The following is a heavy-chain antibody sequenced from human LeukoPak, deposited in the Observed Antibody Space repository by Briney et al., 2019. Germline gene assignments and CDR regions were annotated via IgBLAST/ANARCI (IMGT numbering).Heavy chain of an antibody. D-gene: IGHD3-10*01. Sequence: SETLSLTCTVSGASISSGDYFWSWLRPFPGEGLEWIGYIYFSGSIYYNPSLKSPFAISVETPNNMFSLKLSSVTAAGTAVYYCAIVTRGAGPDGPPRSCFDYWGQGTLVTVSS. V-gene: IGHV4-31*01. J-gene: IGHJ4*02. CDR3: AIVTRGAGPDGPPRSCFDY. CDR1: GASISSGDYF. CDR2: IYFSGSI.